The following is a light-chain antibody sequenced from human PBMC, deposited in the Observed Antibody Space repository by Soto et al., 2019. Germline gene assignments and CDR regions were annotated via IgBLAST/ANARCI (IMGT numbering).Light chain of an antibody. CDR2: DAS. CDR3: QQLYNSPST. CDR1: QSVSNY. V-gene: IGKV3-11*01. Sequence: ETVLTQSPATLSLSPGDRATLSCRASQSVSNYLAWYQQRRGQAPRLLIYDASSRASGNPARFSGSGSGTDFHLTISILGPADFAVYYCQQLYNSPSTFGGGTTVE. J-gene: IGKJ4*01.